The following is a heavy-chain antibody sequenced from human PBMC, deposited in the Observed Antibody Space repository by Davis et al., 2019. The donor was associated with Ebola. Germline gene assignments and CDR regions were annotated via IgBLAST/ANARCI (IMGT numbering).Heavy chain of an antibody. CDR3: ARDVATIYFCYFDY. D-gene: IGHD5-12*01. Sequence: GESLKISCIGSGFTFSSYTMNWVRQAPGKGLEWVSSVSTRSSYIHYADSVKGRFTISRDNAKNSLYLQMNSLRAEDTAVYYCARDVATIYFCYFDYWGQGTLVTVSS. CDR1: GFTFSSYT. J-gene: IGHJ4*02. CDR2: VSTRSSYI. V-gene: IGHV3-21*04.